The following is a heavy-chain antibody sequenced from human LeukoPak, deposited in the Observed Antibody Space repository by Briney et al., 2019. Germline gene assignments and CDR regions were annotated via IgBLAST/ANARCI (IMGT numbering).Heavy chain of an antibody. CDR1: GFTVSGNY. V-gene: IGHV3-15*05. D-gene: IGHD3-10*01. Sequence: GGSLRLSCAVSGFTVSGNYMSWVRQAPGKGLEWVGRIKSKSEGETPEYSAHMKGRVTISRDDSRNMVSLQMNNLKTEDAGVYYCTTPAGTYIKYWGQGTLVTVSS. CDR2: IKSKSEGETP. J-gene: IGHJ4*02. CDR3: TTPAGTYIKY.